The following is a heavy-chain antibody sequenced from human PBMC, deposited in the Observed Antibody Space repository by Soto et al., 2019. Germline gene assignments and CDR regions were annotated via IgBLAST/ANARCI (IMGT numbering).Heavy chain of an antibody. D-gene: IGHD5-12*01. V-gene: IGHV1-8*01. Sequence: ASVKVSCKASGYTFTSYDINWVRQATGQGLEWMGWMNPNSGNTGYAQKFQGRVTMTRNTSISTAYMELSSLRSEDTAVYYCASGSRGYDYHYYYGMDVWGQGTTVTVSS. J-gene: IGHJ6*02. CDR2: MNPNSGNT. CDR1: GYTFTSYD. CDR3: ASGSRGYDYHYYYGMDV.